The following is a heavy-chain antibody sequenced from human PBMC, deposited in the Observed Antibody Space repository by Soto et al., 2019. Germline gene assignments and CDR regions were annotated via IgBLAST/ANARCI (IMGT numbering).Heavy chain of an antibody. V-gene: IGHV1-69*13. Sequence: AASVKVSCKPSGGTFTNYAFSWVRQAPGQGLEWVGGVIPIFGTPDYAQNFQGRVTITADESTRTASMELSSLRSDDTAVYYCARERSVGYCITTTCPKPFYYYAMDVWGQGTTVTVSS. CDR3: ARERSVGYCITTTCPKPFYYYAMDV. J-gene: IGHJ6*02. CDR2: VIPIFGTP. D-gene: IGHD2-2*01. CDR1: GGTFTNYA.